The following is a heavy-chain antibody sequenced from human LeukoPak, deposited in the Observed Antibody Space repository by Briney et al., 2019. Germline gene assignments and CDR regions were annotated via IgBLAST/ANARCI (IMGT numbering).Heavy chain of an antibody. V-gene: IGHV4-4*02. CDR3: ARAPRYSSGWYLGGVSDPPL. D-gene: IGHD6-19*01. CDR1: GGSISSSNW. CDR2: IYHSGST. Sequence: SETLSLTCAVSGGSISSSNWWSWVRQPPGKGLEWIGEIYHSGSTNYNPSLKSRVTVSVDKSKNQFSLKLSSVTAADTAVYYCARAPRYSSGWYLGGVSDPPLWGQGTLVTVSS. J-gene: IGHJ4*02.